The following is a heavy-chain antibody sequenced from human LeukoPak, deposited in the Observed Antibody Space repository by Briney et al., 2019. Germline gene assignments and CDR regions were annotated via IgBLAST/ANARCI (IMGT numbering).Heavy chain of an antibody. V-gene: IGHV3-7*01. J-gene: IGHJ4*02. D-gene: IGHD3-22*01. CDR2: INQDGSEK. CDR3: ATYYYDNTGLI. CDR1: GLTFSYYW. Sequence: GGSLRLSCAASGLTFSYYWVNWVRQAPGKGLEWVANINQDGSEKYYVDSVKGRFTISRDNAKNSLYLQMNSLRAEDAAVYYCATYYYDNTGLIWGQGTLVTVSS.